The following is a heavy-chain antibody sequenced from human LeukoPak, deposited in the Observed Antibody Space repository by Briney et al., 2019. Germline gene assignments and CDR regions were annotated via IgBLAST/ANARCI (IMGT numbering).Heavy chain of an antibody. D-gene: IGHD2-2*01. V-gene: IGHV3-30*04. J-gene: IGHJ5*02. CDR1: GFTFSSYA. Sequence: GRSLRLSCAASGFTFSSYAMHWVRQAPGKGLEWVAVISYDGSNKYYADSVKGRFTISRATSKTTLYLQMNSMRAEDTAVYYCARDLGCSSTSCYGNWFDPWGQGTLVTVSS. CDR3: ARDLGCSSTSCYGNWFDP. CDR2: ISYDGSNK.